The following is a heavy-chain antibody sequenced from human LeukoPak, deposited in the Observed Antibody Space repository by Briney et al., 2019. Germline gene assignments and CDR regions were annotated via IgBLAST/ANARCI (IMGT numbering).Heavy chain of an antibody. CDR3: ARAYSSTWIYYSDY. CDR1: GFTFSSYW. V-gene: IGHV3-7*01. J-gene: IGHJ4*02. D-gene: IGHD6-13*01. Sequence: GGSLRLSCAASGFTFSSYWMSWVRQAPGKGLEWVANIKQDGSEKYYVDSVKGRFTISRDNAETSLYLQMNSLGAEDTAVYYCARAYSSTWIYYSDYWGQGTLVTVSS. CDR2: IKQDGSEK.